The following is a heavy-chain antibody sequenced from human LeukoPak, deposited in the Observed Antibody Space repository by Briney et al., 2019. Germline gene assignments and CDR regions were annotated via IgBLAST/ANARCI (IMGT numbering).Heavy chain of an antibody. J-gene: IGHJ4*02. D-gene: IGHD3-10*01. Sequence: SETLSLTCTVSGGSISSYYWSWIRQPPGKGLEWIGYIYYSGSTNYNPSLKSRVTMSVDTSKNQFSLKLSSVTAADTAVYYCASYGSGSYYNDREGGYFDYWGQGTLVTVSS. CDR2: IYYSGST. CDR1: GGSISSYY. CDR3: ASYGSGSYYNDREGGYFDY. V-gene: IGHV4-59*01.